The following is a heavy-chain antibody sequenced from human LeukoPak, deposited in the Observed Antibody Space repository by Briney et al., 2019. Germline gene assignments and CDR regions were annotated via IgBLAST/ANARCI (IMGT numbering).Heavy chain of an antibody. CDR3: ARDRSRLLWFGESKSDAFDI. CDR1: GFTFSSYS. J-gene: IGHJ3*02. D-gene: IGHD3-10*01. Sequence: GGSLRLSCAASGFTFSSYSMNWVRQAPGKGLEWVSSISSSSSYIYYADSVKGRFTISRDNAKNSLYLQMNSLRAEDTAVYYCARDRSRLLWFGESKSDAFDIWGQGTMVTVSS. V-gene: IGHV3-21*04. CDR2: ISSSSSYI.